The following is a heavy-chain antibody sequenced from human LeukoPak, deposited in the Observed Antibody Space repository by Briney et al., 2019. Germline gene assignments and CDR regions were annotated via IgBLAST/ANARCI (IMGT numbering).Heavy chain of an antibody. CDR2: IDPSDSYT. CDR1: GYSFTSYW. J-gene: IGHJ4*02. Sequence: GGSLRLSCKGSGYSFTSYWISWVRQMPGKGLEWMGRIDPSDSYTNYSPSFQGHVTISADKSISTAYLQWSSLKASDTAIYYCARRRRAAAGTSPFDYRGQGTLVTVSS. D-gene: IGHD6-13*01. CDR3: ARRRRAAAGTSPFDY. V-gene: IGHV5-10-1*01.